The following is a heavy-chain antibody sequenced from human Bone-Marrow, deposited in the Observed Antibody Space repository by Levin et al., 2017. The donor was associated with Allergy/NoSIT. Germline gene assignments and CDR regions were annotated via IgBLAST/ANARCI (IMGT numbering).Heavy chain of an antibody. CDR2: ISYDGSNK. CDR1: GFLFSSYG. Sequence: GGSLRLSCAASGFLFSSYGMHWVRQAPGKGLEWVAVISYDGSNKYYADSVKGQFIISRDNSKNTLYLQMNSLRAEDTAVYYCAKSLDALVTANNDYWGQGTLVTVSS. CDR3: AKSLDALVTANNDY. J-gene: IGHJ4*02. D-gene: IGHD2-21*02. V-gene: IGHV3-30*18.